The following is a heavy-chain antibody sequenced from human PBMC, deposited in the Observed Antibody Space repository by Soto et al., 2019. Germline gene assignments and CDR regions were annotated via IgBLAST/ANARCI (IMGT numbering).Heavy chain of an antibody. CDR1: GGSFSGYF. J-gene: IGHJ4*02. D-gene: IGHD1-1*01. CDR3: VRGPYNYNSRYFDY. V-gene: IGHV4-34*01. Sequence: TLSLTCTVSGGSFSGYFWTWIRQPPGKGLEWLAEINHSGITNYNPSVESRVSMSVDTSKNQFSLRLYSVTAADTAVYYCVRGPYNYNSRYFDYWGQGTLVTVS. CDR2: INHSGIT.